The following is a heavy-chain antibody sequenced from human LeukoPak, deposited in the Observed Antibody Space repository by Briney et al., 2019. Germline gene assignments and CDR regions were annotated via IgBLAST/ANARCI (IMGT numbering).Heavy chain of an antibody. D-gene: IGHD1-26*01. CDR2: TYYRSSWYN. CDR3: ARQGRSGASYSGLDP. Sequence: SQTLSLTCAISGDSVSSNSAAWNWIRQSPSRGLEWLGGTYYRSSWYNDYTLSLRGRITVDPDTSKNQFSLQLNSVSPEDTAVYYCARQGRSGASYSGLDPWGQGTLVTVSS. J-gene: IGHJ5*02. V-gene: IGHV6-1*01. CDR1: GDSVSSNSAA.